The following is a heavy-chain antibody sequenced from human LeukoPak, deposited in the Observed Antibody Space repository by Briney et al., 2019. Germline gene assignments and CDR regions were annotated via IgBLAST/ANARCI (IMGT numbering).Heavy chain of an antibody. CDR1: GGSISSGNW. CDR3: ARVGYCSGGSCHRDYFDY. D-gene: IGHD2-15*01. J-gene: IGHJ4*02. V-gene: IGHV4-4*02. Sequence: SGTLSLTCAVSGGSISSGNWWSWVRQPPGKGLEWIGEIYHSGSTNYNPSLKSRVTISVDKSKNQFSLKLSSVTAADTAVYYCARVGYCSGGSCHRDYFDYWGQGTLVTVSS. CDR2: IYHSGST.